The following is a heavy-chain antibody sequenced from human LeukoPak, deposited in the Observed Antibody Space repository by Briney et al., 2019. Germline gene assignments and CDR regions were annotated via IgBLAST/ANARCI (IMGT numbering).Heavy chain of an antibody. Sequence: GGSLRLSCAASGFTVSSNYMSWVRQAPGKGLEWVSYIHSGGNTIYYADSVKGRFTISRDYAKNSLYLQMNNLRAEDTAVYYCVRKLTGTTYFDYWGQGTLVTVSS. V-gene: IGHV3-11*04. CDR2: IHSGGNTI. J-gene: IGHJ4*02. CDR1: GFTVSSNY. D-gene: IGHD1-1*01. CDR3: VRKLTGTTYFDY.